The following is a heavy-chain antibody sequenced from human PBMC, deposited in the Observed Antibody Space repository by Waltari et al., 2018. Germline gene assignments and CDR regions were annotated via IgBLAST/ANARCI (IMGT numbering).Heavy chain of an antibody. CDR3: AKDLQGSIDS. D-gene: IGHD4-4*01. J-gene: IGHJ4*02. CDR1: GYTFTAYS. Sequence: QVQLVQSGAEVKEPGASVMVSCKASGYTFTAYSIHWVRLAPGQGLEWRGRISPNSGVTTYAQKFQGRVTMTRDTSISTAYMELSRLRSDDTAFYYCAKDLQGSIDSWGQGTLLAVSS. CDR2: ISPNSGVT. V-gene: IGHV1-2*06.